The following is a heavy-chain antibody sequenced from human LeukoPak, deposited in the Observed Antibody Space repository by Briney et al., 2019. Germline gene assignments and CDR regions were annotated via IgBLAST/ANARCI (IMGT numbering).Heavy chain of an antibody. V-gene: IGHV3-23*01. Sequence: GGSLRLSCAVSGITLSNYGMSWVRQAPGKGLEWVAGISDGGGRTNYADSVKGRFTISRDNHKNTLYLQMNSLRAEDTAVYFCAKRGVVIRVILVGFHKEAYYFDSWGQGALVTVSS. J-gene: IGHJ4*02. CDR1: GITLSNYG. CDR2: ISDGGGRT. CDR3: AKRGVVIRVILVGFHKEAYYFDS. D-gene: IGHD3-22*01.